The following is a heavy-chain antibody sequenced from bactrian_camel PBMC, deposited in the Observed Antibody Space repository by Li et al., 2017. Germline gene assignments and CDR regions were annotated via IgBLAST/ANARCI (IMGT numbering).Heavy chain of an antibody. CDR1: VSSANDYC. Sequence: VQLVESGGGSVQAGGSLRLSCAVSVSSANDYCLGWFRQAPGKEREGVASIGTDGITNYADAVKGRFTISRDNARNTLLLHMTDLKPGDSGTYYCVKDAPQPLVGGASGTDNYWGQGTQVTVS. J-gene: IGHJ4*01. V-gene: IGHV3S67*01. CDR3: VKDAPQPLVGGASGTDNY. CDR2: IGTDGIT. D-gene: IGHD7*01.